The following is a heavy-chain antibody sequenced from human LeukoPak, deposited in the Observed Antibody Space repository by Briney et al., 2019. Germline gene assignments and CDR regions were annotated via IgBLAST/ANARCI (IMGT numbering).Heavy chain of an antibody. Sequence: GSLRLSCATSGFIFSGYYMSWLRQAPGKGLEWVSYISGSGNDISYADSVKGRFTISRDNAKGSLYLQMNSLRAADTAVYYCGTHAGRTGSDDWGQGTLVTVSS. CDR1: GFIFSGYY. D-gene: IGHD3/OR15-3a*01. CDR2: ISGSGNDI. CDR3: GTHAGRTGSDD. V-gene: IGHV3-11*01. J-gene: IGHJ4*02.